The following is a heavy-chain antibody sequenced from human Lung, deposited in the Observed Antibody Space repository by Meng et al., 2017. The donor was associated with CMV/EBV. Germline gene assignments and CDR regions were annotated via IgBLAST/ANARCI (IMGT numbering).Heavy chain of an antibody. V-gene: IGHV3-74*01. D-gene: IGHD2-2*01. Sequence: ESLKISCAASGFTFSGYWMHWVRQAPGKGLVWVSRINTDGSHTNHADSVKGRFTISRDNVRNTLYLQMNSLRVEDTAVYYCGRMPPGAIDNGFDFWGQGXMVTVSS. CDR2: INTDGSHT. CDR3: GRMPPGAIDNGFDF. J-gene: IGHJ3*01. CDR1: GFTFSGYW.